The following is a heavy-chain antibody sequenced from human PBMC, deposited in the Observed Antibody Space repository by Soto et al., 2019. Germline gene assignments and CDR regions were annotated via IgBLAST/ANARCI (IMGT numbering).Heavy chain of an antibody. CDR2: IYYSGST. Sequence: PSGTLSLTCTVSGGSISSSSYYWGWIRQPPGKGLEWIGSIYYSGSTYYNPSLKSRVTISVDTSKNQFSLKLSCVTAADTAVYYCARVRVQNFSVVVAPLPRFDYWGQGTLVTVSS. D-gene: IGHD2-15*01. V-gene: IGHV4-39*07. CDR3: ARVRVQNFSVVVAPLPRFDY. CDR1: GGSISSSSYY. J-gene: IGHJ4*02.